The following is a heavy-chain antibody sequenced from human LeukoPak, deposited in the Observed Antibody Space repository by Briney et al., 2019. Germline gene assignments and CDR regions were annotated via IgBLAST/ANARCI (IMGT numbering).Heavy chain of an antibody. D-gene: IGHD1-26*01. CDR2: INSDGSTT. V-gene: IGHV3-74*01. Sequence: GGSLRLSCAASGFTFSSYWMHWVRQAPGKGLVWVSRINSDGSTTTHADSVKDRFTISRDNAKNTLYLQLNSLRAGDTAVYFCARGLGGATVFEHWGQGTLVTVSS. CDR1: GFTFSSYW. J-gene: IGHJ5*02. CDR3: ARGLGGATVFEH.